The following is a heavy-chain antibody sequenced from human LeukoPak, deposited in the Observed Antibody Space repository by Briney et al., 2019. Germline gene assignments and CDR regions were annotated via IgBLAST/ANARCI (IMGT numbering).Heavy chain of an antibody. D-gene: IGHD3-22*01. Sequence: GASVKVSCKASGYTFTGYYMHWVRQAPGQGLEWMGWINPNSGGTNYAQKFQGRVTMTRDTSISTAYMELSRLRSDDTAVYYCAGDYYDSSGYYYSIVFDYWGQGTLVTVSS. V-gene: IGHV1-2*02. CDR2: INPNSGGT. J-gene: IGHJ4*02. CDR3: AGDYYDSSGYYYSIVFDY. CDR1: GYTFTGYY.